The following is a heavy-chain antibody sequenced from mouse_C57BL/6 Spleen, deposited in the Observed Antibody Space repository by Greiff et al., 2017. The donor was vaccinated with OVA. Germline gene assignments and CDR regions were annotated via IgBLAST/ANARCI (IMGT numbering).Heavy chain of an antibody. CDR3: ARQEDYYGSSYAYAMDY. Sequence: VQRVESGPGLVAPSQSLSITCTVSGFSLTSYGVHWVRQPPGKGLEWLVVIWSDGSTTYNSALKSRLSISKDNSKSQVFLKMNSLQTDDTAMYYCARQEDYYGSSYAYAMDYWGQGTSVTVSS. J-gene: IGHJ4*01. CDR1: GFSLTSYG. D-gene: IGHD1-1*01. V-gene: IGHV2-6-1*01. CDR2: IWSDGST.